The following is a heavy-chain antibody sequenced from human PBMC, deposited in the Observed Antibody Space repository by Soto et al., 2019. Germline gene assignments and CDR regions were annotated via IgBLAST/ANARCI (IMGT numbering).Heavy chain of an antibody. V-gene: IGHV4-34*01. D-gene: IGHD3-10*01. J-gene: IGHJ4*01. CDR1: GGSFSYY. CDR2: INHSGST. CDR3: ARGRQRGSESYRDYFDY. Sequence: QVQLQQWGAGLLKPSETLSLTCAVYGGSFSYYWSWIRQPPGKGLEWIGEINHSGSTNYNPSLKSRVTISVDTSKYQFSLKLTSVTAADTAVYYFARGRQRGSESYRDYFDYWGHGTLVTVSS.